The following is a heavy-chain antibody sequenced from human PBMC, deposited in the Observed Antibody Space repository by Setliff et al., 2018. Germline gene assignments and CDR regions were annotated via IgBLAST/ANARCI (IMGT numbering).Heavy chain of an antibody. Sequence: GESLKISCAASGFTFSSYPMHWVRQAPGKGLEWVAVTSYDGINKYYAESVQGRFTISRDNAKNSVYLQMNSLRADDTAVYYCVPQGPGYGNGWWTNWFDPWGQGTLVTVSS. CDR2: TSYDGINK. V-gene: IGHV3-30*07. J-gene: IGHJ5*02. CDR1: GFTFSSYP. D-gene: IGHD6-19*01. CDR3: VPQGPGYGNGWWTNWFDP.